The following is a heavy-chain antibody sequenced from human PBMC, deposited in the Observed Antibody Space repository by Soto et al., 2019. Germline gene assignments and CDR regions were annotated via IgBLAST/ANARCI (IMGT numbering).Heavy chain of an antibody. CDR3: ASRDPGTSVDY. V-gene: IGHV4-4*02. Sequence: PSETLSLTCAFSGGSFTSNNLWTWVRQPPGQGLEWIGEIYRTGSTNYNPSLKSRVTISLDRSENQFSLKVTSLTAADTAVYYCASRDPGTSVDYWGQGTLVTVSS. D-gene: IGHD1-7*01. CDR2: IYRTGST. J-gene: IGHJ4*02. CDR1: GGSFTSNNL.